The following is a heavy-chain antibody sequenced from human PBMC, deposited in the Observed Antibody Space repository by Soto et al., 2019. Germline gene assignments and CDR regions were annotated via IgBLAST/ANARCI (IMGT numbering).Heavy chain of an antibody. Sequence: SETLPLTCTVSGGSIRGSYWSWIRQPPGKGLEWIGYIYYSGSTYYNPSLKSRVTISVDTSKNQFSLKLSSVTAADTAVYYCARARSGDRRFDSWGQGALVTVSS. CDR1: GGSIRGSY. CDR2: IYYSGST. V-gene: IGHV4-59*04. J-gene: IGHJ4*02. CDR3: ARARSGDRRFDS. D-gene: IGHD2-21*02.